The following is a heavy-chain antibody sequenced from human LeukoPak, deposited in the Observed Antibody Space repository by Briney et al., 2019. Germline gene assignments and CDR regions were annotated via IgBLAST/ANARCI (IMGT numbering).Heavy chain of an antibody. CDR2: IRYDGSNK. CDR1: GFTFSSYW. V-gene: IGHV3-30*02. D-gene: IGHD2-2*01. CDR3: AKVSEYQLLGFDY. J-gene: IGHJ4*02. Sequence: GGSLRLSCAASGFTFSSYWMSWVRQAPGKGLEWGAFIRYDGSNKYYADSVKGRFTISRDNSKNTLYLQMNSLRAEDTAVYYCAKVSEYQLLGFDYWGQGTLVTVSS.